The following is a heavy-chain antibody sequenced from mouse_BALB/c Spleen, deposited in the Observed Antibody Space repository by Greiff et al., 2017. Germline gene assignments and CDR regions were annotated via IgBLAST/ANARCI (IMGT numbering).Heavy chain of an antibody. CDR1: GFTFSDYY. J-gene: IGHJ3*01. CDR2: ISDGGSYT. Sequence: EVKLMESGGGLVKPGGSLKLSCAASGFTFSDYYMYWVRQTPEKRLEWVATISDGGSYTYYPDSVKGRFTISRDNAKNNLYLQMSSLKSEDTAMYYCARVGSPMVTTRGLAYWGQGTLVTVSA. CDR3: ARVGSPMVTTRGLAY. D-gene: IGHD2-2*01. V-gene: IGHV5-4*02.